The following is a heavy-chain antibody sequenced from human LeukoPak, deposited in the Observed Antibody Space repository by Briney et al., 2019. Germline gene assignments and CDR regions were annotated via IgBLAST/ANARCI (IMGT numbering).Heavy chain of an antibody. CDR2: ISSSSTI. CDR3: ARGAWFDP. V-gene: IGHV3-69-1*01. J-gene: IGHJ5*02. Sequence: KAGGSLRLSCAASGFTFDDYGMNWVRQAPGKGLEWVSYISSSSTIYYADSVKGRFTISRDNAKNSLYLQMNSLRAEDTAVYYCARGAWFDPWGQGTLVTVSS. CDR1: GFTFDDYG.